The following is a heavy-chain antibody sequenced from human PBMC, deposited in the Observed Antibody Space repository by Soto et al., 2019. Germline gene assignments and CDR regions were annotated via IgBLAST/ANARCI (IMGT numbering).Heavy chain of an antibody. J-gene: IGHJ4*02. CDR3: ARESHTLANTDFDY. Sequence: EVQLVESGGGLVQPGGSLRLSCAASGFTFRAYEMNWVRQAPGKGLEWLSYISSSDGTRYYADSVKGRFTISRDNVQSSLYLQMNSLRAEDTAVYYCARESHTLANTDFDYWGQGTLVTVSS. D-gene: IGHD3-16*01. CDR2: ISSSDGTR. V-gene: IGHV3-48*03. CDR1: GFTFRAYE.